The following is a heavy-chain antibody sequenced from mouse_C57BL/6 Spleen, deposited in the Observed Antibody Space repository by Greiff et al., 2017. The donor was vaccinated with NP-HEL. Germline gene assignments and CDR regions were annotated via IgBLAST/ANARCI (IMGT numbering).Heavy chain of an antibody. CDR2: ISDGGSYT. Sequence: EVNLVESGGGLVKPGGSLKLSCAASGFTFSSYAMSWVRQTPEKRLEWVATISDGGSYTYYPDNVKGRFTISRDNAKNNLYLQMSHLKSEDTAMYYCARGREVDYDGYSQFAYWGQGTLVTVSA. CDR3: ARGREVDYDGYSQFAY. CDR1: GFTFSSYA. V-gene: IGHV5-4*03. D-gene: IGHD2-3*01. J-gene: IGHJ3*01.